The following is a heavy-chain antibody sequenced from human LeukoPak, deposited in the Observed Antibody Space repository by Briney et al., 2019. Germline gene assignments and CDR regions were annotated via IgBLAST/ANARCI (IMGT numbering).Heavy chain of an antibody. CDR1: GFTFSNAW. J-gene: IGHJ4*02. D-gene: IGHD3-10*01. Sequence: GGSLRLSCAASGFTFSNAWMSWVRQAPGKGLEWVGRIKSKTDGGTTDYAAPVKGGFTISRDDSKNTLYLQMNSLKTEDTAVYYCTTLTMVRGVTFDYWGQGTLVTVSS. V-gene: IGHV3-15*01. CDR2: IKSKTDGGTT. CDR3: TTLTMVRGVTFDY.